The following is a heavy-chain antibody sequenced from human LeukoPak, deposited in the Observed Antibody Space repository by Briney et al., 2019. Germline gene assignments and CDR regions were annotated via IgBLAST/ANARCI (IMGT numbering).Heavy chain of an antibody. CDR3: ARAGSGSGWYFDY. Sequence: ASVKVSCKASGYDFTSVGITWVRQAPGQGLEWMGWISPYNGNTRYVQKLQGRVTMTTDTSTSTAYRELRSLRFDDTAVYYCARAGSGSGWYFDYWGQGTLVTVSA. V-gene: IGHV1-18*01. CDR2: ISPYNGNT. J-gene: IGHJ4*02. CDR1: GYDFTSVG. D-gene: IGHD6-19*01.